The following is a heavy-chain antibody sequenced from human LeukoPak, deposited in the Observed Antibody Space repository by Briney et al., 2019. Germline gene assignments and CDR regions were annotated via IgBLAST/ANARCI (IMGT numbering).Heavy chain of an antibody. V-gene: IGHV1-2*02. D-gene: IGHD6-6*01. CDR2: INPNSGGT. CDR1: GYTFTGYY. J-gene: IGHJ4*02. CDR3: ARVDIAARVPDY. Sequence: ASVKVSCKASGYTFTGYYMHWVRQAPGQGLEWTRWINPNSGGTNYAQKFQGRVTMTRDTSISTAYMELSRLRSDDTAVYYCARVDIAARVPDYWGQGTLVTVSS.